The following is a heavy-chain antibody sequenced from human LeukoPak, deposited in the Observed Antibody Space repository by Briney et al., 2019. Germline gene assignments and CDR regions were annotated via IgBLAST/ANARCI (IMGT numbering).Heavy chain of an antibody. D-gene: IGHD3-22*01. V-gene: IGHV4-59*01. J-gene: IGHJ5*02. CDR2: IYYSGST. Sequence: SETLSLTCTVSGGSISSYYWSWIRQPPGKGLEWIGYIYYSGSTNYNPSLKSRVTISVDTSKNQFSLKLSSVTAADTAVYYCARAITYYYDSSGYYLRWFDPWGQGTLVTVSS. CDR1: GGSISSYY. CDR3: ARAITYYYDSSGYYLRWFDP.